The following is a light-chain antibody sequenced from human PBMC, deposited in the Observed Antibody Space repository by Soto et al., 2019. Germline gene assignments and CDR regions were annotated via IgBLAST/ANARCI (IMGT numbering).Light chain of an antibody. Sequence: EIQMTQSPSSLSASVGDRVTITCRASQGISSFVAWYQQKPGKVPRLLISGASTLQSGVPSRFSGSGSGTEFTLTITSLQSEDVATYYCQKYSSVITFGQGTRLEIK. V-gene: IGKV1-27*01. CDR3: QKYSSVIT. J-gene: IGKJ5*01. CDR1: QGISSF. CDR2: GAS.